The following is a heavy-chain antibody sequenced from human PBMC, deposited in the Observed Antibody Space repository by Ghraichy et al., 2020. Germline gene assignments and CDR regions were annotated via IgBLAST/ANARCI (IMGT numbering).Heavy chain of an antibody. CDR3: ARDQEWRASSSGFDP. V-gene: IGHV4-59*01. J-gene: IGHJ5*02. CDR1: GDSLNNYY. Sequence: SETLSLTCTVSGDSLNNYYWSWIRQAPGKGLEWIGSIYHNGRTKYNPSLKSRVTMSVDTSQNQFSLSLTSVTAADTAVFYCARDQEWRASSSGFDPWGQGTLVSVSS. CDR2: IYHNGRT. D-gene: IGHD2-2*01.